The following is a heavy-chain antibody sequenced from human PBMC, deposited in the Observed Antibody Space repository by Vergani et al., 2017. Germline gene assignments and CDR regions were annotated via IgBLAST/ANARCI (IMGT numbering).Heavy chain of an antibody. D-gene: IGHD6-13*01. CDR1: GYTFTSYA. CDR3: ARVMEVAAAGRRDWFDP. V-gene: IGHV1-3*01. Sequence: QVQLVQSGAEVKKPGASVKVSCKASGYTFTSYAMHWVRQDPGQRLEWMGWINAGNGNTKYSQKFQGRVTITRDTSASTAYMELSSLRSEDTAVYYCARVMEVAAAGRRDWFDPWGQGTLVTVSS. CDR2: INAGNGNT. J-gene: IGHJ5*02.